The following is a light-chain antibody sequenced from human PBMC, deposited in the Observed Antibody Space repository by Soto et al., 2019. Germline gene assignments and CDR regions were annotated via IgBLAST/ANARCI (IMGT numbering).Light chain of an antibody. CDR1: SRDVGGYNY. V-gene: IGLV2-14*01. CDR3: SSYTSSSTL. CDR2: DVS. Sequence: QSVLTQPASLPGFPGQSITISCTGTSRDVGGYNYVSWYQQHPGKAPKLMIYDVSNRPSGVSNRFSGSKSGNTASLTISGLQAEDEADYYCSSYTSSSTLFGGGTQLTVL. J-gene: IGLJ2*01.